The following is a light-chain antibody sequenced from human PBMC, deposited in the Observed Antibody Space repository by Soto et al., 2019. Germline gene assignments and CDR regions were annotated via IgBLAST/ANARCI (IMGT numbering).Light chain of an antibody. V-gene: IGKV4-1*01. Sequence: DIVMTQSPDSLAVSLGERTTINFKSSQIVLSNNKNFLAWFQQKSGQPPKLLLYWASTRESGVPDRFSGSGSGTDFTLTITSLQAEDVAVYYCQQYHSDPITFGQGTRLEIK. CDR1: QIVLSNNKNF. J-gene: IGKJ5*01. CDR2: WAS. CDR3: QQYHSDPIT.